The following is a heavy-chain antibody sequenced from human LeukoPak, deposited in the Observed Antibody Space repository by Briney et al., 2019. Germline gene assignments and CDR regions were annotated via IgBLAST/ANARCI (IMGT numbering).Heavy chain of an antibody. CDR2: ITNSGVHT. D-gene: IGHD2-15*01. V-gene: IGHV3-21*01. J-gene: IGHJ4*02. CDR1: GFTFTSYT. CDR3: ARQPQVAHFDY. Sequence: GGSLRLSCAASGFTFTSYTMSWVRQAPGKGLEWVSSITNSGVHTYYTDSLKGRFTISRDNANNSLYLQMNSLSAEDTAIYYCARQPQVAHFDYWGQGTPVTVSS.